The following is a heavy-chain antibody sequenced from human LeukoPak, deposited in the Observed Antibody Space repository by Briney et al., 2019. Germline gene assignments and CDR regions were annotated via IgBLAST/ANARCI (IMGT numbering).Heavy chain of an antibody. CDR3: ASRPDQHLLYYFDY. CDR1: GYTFTGYY. Sequence: ASVKVSCKASGYTFTGYYMHWVRQAPGQGLEWMGWINPNSGGTKYAQKFQGRVTMTSDASISTAYMELSSLRSDDTAVYYCASRPDQHLLYYFDYWGQGALATVSS. J-gene: IGHJ4*02. V-gene: IGHV1-2*02. D-gene: IGHD2-15*01. CDR2: INPNSGGT.